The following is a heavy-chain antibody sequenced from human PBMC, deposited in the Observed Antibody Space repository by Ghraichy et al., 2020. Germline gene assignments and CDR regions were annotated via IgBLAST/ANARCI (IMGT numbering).Heavy chain of an antibody. D-gene: IGHD5-18*01. CDR2: IRNKPNSYTT. J-gene: IGHJ6*03. CDR1: GFIFSDSY. CDR3: GREIGVCRSTYCPLYSHDHFYYYMDD. Sequence: GGSLRLSCTASGFIFSDSYMDWVRQAPGKGLEWVGRIRNKPNSYTTEYAASVKGRFTISRDDSRNSLYLQMNSLKTEDTAVYYCGREIGVCRSTYCPLYSHDHFYYYMDDWGKGTTVTVSS. V-gene: IGHV3-72*01.